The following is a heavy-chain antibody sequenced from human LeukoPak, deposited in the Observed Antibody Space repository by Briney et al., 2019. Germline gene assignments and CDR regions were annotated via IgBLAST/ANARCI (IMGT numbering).Heavy chain of an antibody. D-gene: IGHD3-22*01. CDR1: GFTFSDYY. J-gene: IGHJ4*02. Sequence: GGSLRLSCAASGFTFSDYYMSWIRQAPGKGLEWVSYISSSGSTIYYADSVKGRFTISRDNAKNSLYLQMNSLRAEDTAVYYCARGGSRTYYYDSSGYYNFDYWGQGTLVTVSS. V-gene: IGHV3-11*01. CDR3: ARGGSRTYYYDSSGYYNFDY. CDR2: ISSSGSTI.